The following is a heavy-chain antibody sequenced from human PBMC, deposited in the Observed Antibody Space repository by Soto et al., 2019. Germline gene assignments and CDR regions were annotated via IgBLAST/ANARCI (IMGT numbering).Heavy chain of an antibody. CDR2: IYYSGST. J-gene: IGHJ4*02. D-gene: IGHD3-22*01. Sequence: SETLSLTCTVSGGSISSGGYYWNWIRQHPGKGLEWIGYIYYSGSTYYNPSLKSRVTISVDTSKNQFSLKLSSVTAADTAVYYCAREHDPDYYDSSGYYFDYWGQGTLVTVSS. CDR1: GGSISSGGYY. CDR3: AREHDPDYYDSSGYYFDY. V-gene: IGHV4-31*03.